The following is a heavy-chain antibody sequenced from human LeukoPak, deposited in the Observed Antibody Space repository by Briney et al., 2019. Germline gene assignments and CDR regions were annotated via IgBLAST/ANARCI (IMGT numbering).Heavy chain of an antibody. J-gene: IGHJ5*02. CDR3: ARDITRGACSGGSCLFDP. CDR2: VNPNSGGT. CDR1: GYTFTGYY. Sequence: ASVKVSCKASGYTFTGYYMHWVRQAPGQGLEWMGRVNPNSGGTNYAQKFQGRVTMTRDTSISTAYMELSRLRSDDTAVYYCARDITRGACSGGSCLFDPWGQGTLVTVSS. V-gene: IGHV1-2*06. D-gene: IGHD2-15*01.